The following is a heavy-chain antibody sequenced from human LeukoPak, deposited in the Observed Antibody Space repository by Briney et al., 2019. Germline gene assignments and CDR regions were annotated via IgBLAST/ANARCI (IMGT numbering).Heavy chain of an antibody. CDR3: AREGMGTTFSAWFDP. V-gene: IGHV3-30*03. Sequence: GGSLRLSCAASGFTFSSYGMHWVRQAPGKGLEWVAVISYDGSNKYYADSVKGRFTVSRDNSKNTMFLQFNTLRPEDTAVYYCAREGMGTTFSAWFDPWGQGTLVTVSS. CDR2: ISYDGSNK. J-gene: IGHJ5*02. CDR1: GFTFSSYG. D-gene: IGHD1-7*01.